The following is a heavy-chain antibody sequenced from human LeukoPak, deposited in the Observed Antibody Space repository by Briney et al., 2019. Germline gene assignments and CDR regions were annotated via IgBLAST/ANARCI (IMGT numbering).Heavy chain of an antibody. D-gene: IGHD2-15*01. CDR3: ARDHCSGGSCSSNFDY. CDR1: GYTFTGYY. V-gene: IGHV1-2*02. J-gene: IGHJ4*02. CDR2: INPNSGGT. Sequence: ASVKVSCKASGYTFTGYYMHWVRQAPGQGLEWMGWINPNSGGTNYAQKFQGRVTMTRDTSISTAYMELSRLRSDDTAVYYCARDHCSGGSCSSNFDYWGQGTLVTVSS.